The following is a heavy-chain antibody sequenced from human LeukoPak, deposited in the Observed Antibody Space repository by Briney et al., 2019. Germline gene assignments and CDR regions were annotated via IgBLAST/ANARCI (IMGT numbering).Heavy chain of an antibody. CDR2: INPNNGGT. CDR3: ARGEGKRYFDWFFS. CDR1: GYMFTGYH. D-gene: IGHD3-9*01. J-gene: IGHJ5*01. V-gene: IGHV1-2*02. Sequence: ASVKVSCKASGYMFTGYHMHWVRQAPGQGLEWMGWINPNNGGTDFAQKFQGRVTMTRDTSISTAYIELSRLRSDDTAVYFCARGEGKRYFDWFFSWGQGTLVTVSS.